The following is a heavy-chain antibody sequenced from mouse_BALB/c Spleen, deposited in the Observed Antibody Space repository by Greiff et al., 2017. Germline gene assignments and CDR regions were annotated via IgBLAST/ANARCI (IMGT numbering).Heavy chain of an antibody. CDR3: ARSNLLLRPFYYAMDY. CDR1: GFTFSSFG. V-gene: IGHV5-17*02. CDR2: ISSGSSTI. J-gene: IGHJ4*01. D-gene: IGHD1-1*01. Sequence: DVQLVESGGGLVQPGGSRKLSCAASGFTFSSFGMHWVRQAPEKGLEWVAYISSGSSTIYYADTVKGRFTISRDNPKNTLFLQMTSLRSEDTAMYYCARSNLLLRPFYYAMDYWGQGTSVTVSS.